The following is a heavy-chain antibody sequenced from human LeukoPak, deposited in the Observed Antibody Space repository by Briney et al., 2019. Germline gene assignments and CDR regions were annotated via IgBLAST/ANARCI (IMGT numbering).Heavy chain of an antibody. D-gene: IGHD6-6*01. CDR3: AKWKYSNSGIDDC. V-gene: IGHV3-23*01. J-gene: IGHJ4*02. CDR1: GFTFNNYA. CDR2: ISGSGDNT. Sequence: GGSLRLSCAGSGFTFNNYAMSWVRQVPGKGLEWVSVISGSGDNTYYADSVKGRFTISRDNSKNMLYLQMNSLRAEDTAVYYCAKWKYSNSGIDDCWGQGTLVTVSS.